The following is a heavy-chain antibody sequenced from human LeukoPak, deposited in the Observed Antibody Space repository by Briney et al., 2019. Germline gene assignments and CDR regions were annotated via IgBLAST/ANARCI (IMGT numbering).Heavy chain of an antibody. CDR3: ARRTGAVDAFDI. D-gene: IGHD1-26*01. V-gene: IGHV1-18*01. CDR1: GYTFTSYG. Sequence: ASVKVSCKASGYTFTSYGISWVRQAPGQGLEWMGWISAYNGNTNYAQKLQGRVTMTRDMSTSTVYMELSSLRSEDTAVYYCARRTGAVDAFDIWGQGTMVTVSS. CDR2: ISAYNGNT. J-gene: IGHJ3*02.